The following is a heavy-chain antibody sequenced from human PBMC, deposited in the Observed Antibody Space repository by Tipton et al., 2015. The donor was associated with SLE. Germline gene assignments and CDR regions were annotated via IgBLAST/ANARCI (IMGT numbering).Heavy chain of an antibody. CDR3: AREATIFGVVTSRAFDV. Sequence: TLSLTCAVYGGSFSGYYWSWIRQPPGKGLEWIGEINHSGSTNYNPSLKSRVTISVDTSKNQFSLKLSSVTAADTAVYYCAREATIFGVVTSRAFDVWGQGTMVTVSS. D-gene: IGHD3-3*01. J-gene: IGHJ3*01. V-gene: IGHV4-34*01. CDR1: GGSFSGYY. CDR2: INHSGST.